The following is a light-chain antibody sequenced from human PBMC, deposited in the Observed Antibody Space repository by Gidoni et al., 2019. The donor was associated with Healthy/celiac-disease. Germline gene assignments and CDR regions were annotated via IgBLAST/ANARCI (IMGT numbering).Light chain of an antibody. Sequence: DILMTQSPSSLSASVGDRVTITCRASQSISSYLNWYQQKPGKAPKLLIYAASSLQSGVPPRFSGSGSGTDFTLTISSLQPEDFATYYCQQSYSTPYTFGQGTKLEIK. V-gene: IGKV1-39*01. J-gene: IGKJ2*01. CDR2: AAS. CDR3: QQSYSTPYT. CDR1: QSISSY.